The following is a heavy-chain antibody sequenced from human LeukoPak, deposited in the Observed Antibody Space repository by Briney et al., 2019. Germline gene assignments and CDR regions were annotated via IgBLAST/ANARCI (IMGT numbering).Heavy chain of an antibody. D-gene: IGHD4-23*01. CDR2: IWYDGSNK. Sequence: PGRSLRLSCAASGFTFSSYGMHWVRQAPGKGLEWVAVIWYDGSNKYYADSVKGRFTISRDNSKNTLYLQMNSLRAEDTAVYYCARGRGADYGGNSGYFDYWGQGTQVTVSS. CDR1: GFTFSSYG. V-gene: IGHV3-33*01. CDR3: ARGRGADYGGNSGYFDY. J-gene: IGHJ4*02.